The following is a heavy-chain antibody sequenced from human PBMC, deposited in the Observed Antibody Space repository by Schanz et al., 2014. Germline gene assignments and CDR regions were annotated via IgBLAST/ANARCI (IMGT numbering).Heavy chain of an antibody. J-gene: IGHJ1*01. D-gene: IGHD3-10*01. CDR2: IKQDGSEK. Sequence: VQLLQFGGGLVQPGGSLRLSCGGSGFTFSKYWMSWVRQAPGKGLEWVANIKQDGSEKYYVDAVKGRFTISRDNAKNSMYLHMKSLRGEDTAVYYCASGVHVSSLQKGLQFWGRGTLVIVSS. V-gene: IGHV3-7*02. CDR1: GFTFSKYW. CDR3: ASGVHVSSLQKGLQF.